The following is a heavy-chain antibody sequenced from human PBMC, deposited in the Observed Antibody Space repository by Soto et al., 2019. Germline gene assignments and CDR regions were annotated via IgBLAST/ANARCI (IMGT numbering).Heavy chain of an antibody. CDR2: ISYDGSNK. D-gene: IGHD1-7*01. CDR3: ARARSENTNWNYVRYYYYGMDV. J-gene: IGHJ6*02. Sequence: GGSLRLSCAASGFTFSSYAMHWVRQAPGKGLEWVAVISYDGSNKYYADSVKGRFTISRDNSKNTLYLQMNSLRAEDTAVYYCARARSENTNWNYVRYYYYGMDVWGQGTTVTVSS. V-gene: IGHV3-30-3*01. CDR1: GFTFSSYA.